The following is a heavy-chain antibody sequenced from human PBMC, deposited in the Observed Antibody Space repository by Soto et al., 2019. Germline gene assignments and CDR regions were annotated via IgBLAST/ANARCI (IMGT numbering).Heavy chain of an antibody. CDR2: INTGNDNT. J-gene: IGHJ4*02. Sequence: ASVKVSCKAAGYTFTSYNMHWGRQAPGQGLEWMGWINTGNDNTKYSQKFHGRVTFSRDTSASTVYMDLSSLRADDTAVYYCARVGDYGDFYFAYWGQGTLVTVSS. CDR1: GYTFTSYN. D-gene: IGHD4-17*01. V-gene: IGHV1-3*04. CDR3: ARVGDYGDFYFAY.